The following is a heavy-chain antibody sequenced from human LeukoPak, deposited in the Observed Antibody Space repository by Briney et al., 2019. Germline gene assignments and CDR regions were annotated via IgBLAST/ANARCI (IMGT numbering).Heavy chain of an antibody. J-gene: IGHJ3*02. V-gene: IGHV3-74*01. D-gene: IGHD5-24*01. Sequence: PGGSLRLSCAASGFTFRSYWMHWVRQGPGKGLVWVSRSNSVGSSTSHADSVKGRFTISRDNAKNTLYLQMNSLRAEDTAVYYCAREARDGYNSAAFDIWGQGTMVTVSS. CDR1: GFTFRSYW. CDR2: SNSVGSST. CDR3: AREARDGYNSAAFDI.